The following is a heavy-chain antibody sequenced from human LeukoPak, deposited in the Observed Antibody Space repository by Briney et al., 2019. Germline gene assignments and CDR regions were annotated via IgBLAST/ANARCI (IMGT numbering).Heavy chain of an antibody. J-gene: IGHJ4*02. CDR2: IYYSGST. CDR1: GASVSGSAYY. Sequence: PSETLSLTCTVSGASVSGSAYYWGCISQPPGKGLEWIGNIYYSGSTYYNESLESRATISIDTSKNQFSLKLNSVTAADAAMYYCAKSGGYGLIDYWGQGTLVTVSS. V-gene: IGHV4-39*01. D-gene: IGHD1-26*01. CDR3: AKSGGYGLIDY.